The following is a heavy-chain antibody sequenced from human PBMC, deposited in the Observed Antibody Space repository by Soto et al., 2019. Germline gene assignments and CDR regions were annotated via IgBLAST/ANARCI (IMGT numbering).Heavy chain of an antibody. CDR2: ISSSSSYI. J-gene: IGHJ4*02. D-gene: IGHD3-22*01. CDR1: GFTFSSYS. Sequence: GESLRLSCAASGFTFSSYSMNWVRQAPGKGLEWVSSISSSSSYIYYADSVKGRFTISRDNAKNSLYLQMNSLRAEDTAVYYCARDPEHYYDSSGYYDYWGQGTLVTVSS. V-gene: IGHV3-21*01. CDR3: ARDPEHYYDSSGYYDY.